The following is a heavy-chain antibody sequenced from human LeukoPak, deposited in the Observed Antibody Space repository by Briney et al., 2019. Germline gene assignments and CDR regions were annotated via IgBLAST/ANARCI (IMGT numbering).Heavy chain of an antibody. V-gene: IGHV1-18*01. J-gene: IGHJ5*02. D-gene: IGHD1-7*01. CDR3: ARMTDWDYGGNWFDP. CDR1: GYTFTSYA. CDR2: ISAYNGNT. Sequence: GASVKVSCKASGYTFTSYAMHWVRQAPGQGLEWMGWISAYNGNTNYAQKLQGRVTMTTDTSTSTAYMELRSLRSDDTAVYYCARMTDWDYGGNWFDPWGQGTLVTVSS.